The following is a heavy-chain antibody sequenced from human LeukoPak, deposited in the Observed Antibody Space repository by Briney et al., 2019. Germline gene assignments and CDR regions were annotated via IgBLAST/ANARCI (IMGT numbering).Heavy chain of an antibody. D-gene: IGHD4-17*01. J-gene: IGHJ4*02. CDR1: GGSISSGDYY. CDR3: ARDPDYGDSFFDY. Sequence: PSQTLSLTCTVSGGSISSGDYYWSWIRQPPGKGLEWIGSIYYSGSTYYNPSLKSRVTISVDTSKNQFSLKLSSVTAADTAVYYCARDPDYGDSFFDYWGQGTLVTVSS. CDR2: IYYSGST. V-gene: IGHV4-39*07.